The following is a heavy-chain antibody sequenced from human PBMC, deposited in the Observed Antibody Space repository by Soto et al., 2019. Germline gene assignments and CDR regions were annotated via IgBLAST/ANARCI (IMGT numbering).Heavy chain of an antibody. CDR3: ARGIAAAGFFFDP. CDR2: IYYSGST. J-gene: IGHJ5*02. CDR1: GGSISSSSYY. D-gene: IGHD6-13*01. Sequence: PSETLSLTCTVSGGSISSSSYYWSWIRQPPGKGLEWIGYIYYSGSTNYNPSLKSRVTISVDTSKNQFSLKLSSVTAADTAVYYCARGIAAAGFFFDPWGQGTLVTVSS. V-gene: IGHV4-61*01.